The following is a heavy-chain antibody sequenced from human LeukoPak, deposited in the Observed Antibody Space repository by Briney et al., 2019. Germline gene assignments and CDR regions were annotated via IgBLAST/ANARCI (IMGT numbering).Heavy chain of an antibody. CDR1: GGSISSSSYY. J-gene: IGHJ6*02. D-gene: IGHD3-10*01. CDR2: INHSGST. CDR3: ARGGPGSGSYYYYYYYGMDV. V-gene: IGHV4-39*07. Sequence: SETLSLTCTVSGGSISSSSYYWGWIRQPPGKGLEWIGEINHSGSTNYNPSLKSRVTISVDTSKNQFSLKLSSVTAADTAVYYCARGGPGSGSYYYYYYYGMDVWGQGTTVTVSS.